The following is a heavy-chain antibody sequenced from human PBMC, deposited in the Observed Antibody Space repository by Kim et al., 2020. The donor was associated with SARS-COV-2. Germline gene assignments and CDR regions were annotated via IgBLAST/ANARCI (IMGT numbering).Heavy chain of an antibody. J-gene: IGHJ4*02. CDR3: SRLDYFDY. CDR2: IRSKAYGGTT. V-gene: IGHV3-49*04. CDR1: GFTFGDYA. D-gene: IGHD3-9*01. Sequence: GGSLRLSCTASGFTFGDYAMSWVRQAPGKGLEWVGFIRSKAYGGTTEYFASVKGRFTISRDDSNSIAYLQMDSLKTEDTAVYYCSRLDYFDYWGQGTLVT.